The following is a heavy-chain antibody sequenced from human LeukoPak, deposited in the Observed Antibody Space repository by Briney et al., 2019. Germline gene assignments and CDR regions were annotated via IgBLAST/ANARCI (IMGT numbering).Heavy chain of an antibody. Sequence: PSETLSLTCAVYGESLNGHYWSWIRQPPGEGLEWIGEGSDRGGTKFNPSLKSRASILADTSKNQFSLKLSSVTAADTAVYYCARGGDIAARPLYDWGQGTLVTVSS. CDR1: GESLNGHY. V-gene: IGHV4-34*01. CDR3: ARGGDIAARPLYD. CDR2: GSDRGGT. D-gene: IGHD6-6*01. J-gene: IGHJ4*02.